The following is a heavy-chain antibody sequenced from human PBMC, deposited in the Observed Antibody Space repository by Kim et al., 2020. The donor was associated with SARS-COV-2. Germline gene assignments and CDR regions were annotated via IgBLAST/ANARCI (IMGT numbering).Heavy chain of an antibody. Sequence: ASVKVSCKASGYTFTSYGISWVRQAPGQGLEWMGWISAYNGNTNYAQKLQGRVTMTTDTSTSTAYMELRSLRSDDTAVYYCARTHKTDYGDYVLTSSYGMDVWGQGTTVTVSS. CDR3: ARTHKTDYGDYVLTSSYGMDV. CDR2: ISAYNGNT. CDR1: GYTFTSYG. J-gene: IGHJ6*02. V-gene: IGHV1-18*01. D-gene: IGHD4-17*01.